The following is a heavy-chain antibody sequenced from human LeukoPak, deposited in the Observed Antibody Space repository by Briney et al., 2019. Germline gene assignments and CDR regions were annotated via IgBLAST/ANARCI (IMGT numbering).Heavy chain of an antibody. Sequence: SETLSLTCTVSDGPISSYYWSWIRQPAGKGLEWIGRIYTSGSTNYNPSLKSRVTMSVDTSKNQFSLKLSSVTAADTAVYYCARDSIAAGAFDIWGQGTMVTVSS. CDR2: IYTSGST. J-gene: IGHJ3*02. V-gene: IGHV4-4*07. D-gene: IGHD6-25*01. CDR1: DGPISSYY. CDR3: ARDSIAAGAFDI.